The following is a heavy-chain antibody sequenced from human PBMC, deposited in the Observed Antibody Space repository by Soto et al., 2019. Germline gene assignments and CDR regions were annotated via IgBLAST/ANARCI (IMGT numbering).Heavy chain of an antibody. CDR1: GYSFTSYW. D-gene: IGHD1-7*01. V-gene: IGHV5-51*01. CDR2: IYPGDSDT. CDR3: ARLPYGITGTTIYFDY. J-gene: IGHJ4*02. Sequence: RGESLKISCKGSGYSFTSYWIGWVRQMPGKGLEWMGIIYPGDSDTRYSPSFQGQVTISADKSISTAYLQWSSLKASDTAMYYCARLPYGITGTTIYFDYWGQGTLVTVS.